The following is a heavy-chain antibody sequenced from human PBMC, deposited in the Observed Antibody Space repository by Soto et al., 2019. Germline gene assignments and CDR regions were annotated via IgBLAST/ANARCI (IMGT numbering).Heavy chain of an antibody. CDR1: GGSITSSSHF. D-gene: IGHD6-25*01. Sequence: SETLSLTCSASGGSITSSSHFWGWVRQPPGKGLEWIGTIYFTGNTHYTPSLKSRLTMSIDTSKNEFSLRLNSVTAADTAVYYCAGQTFTIAAASYGRSNWFDPWGPGTLVTVSS. CDR3: AGQTFTIAAASYGRSNWFDP. CDR2: IYFTGNT. J-gene: IGHJ5*02. V-gene: IGHV4-39*01.